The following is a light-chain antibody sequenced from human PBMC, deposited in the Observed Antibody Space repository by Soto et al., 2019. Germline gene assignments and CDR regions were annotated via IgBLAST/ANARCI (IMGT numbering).Light chain of an antibody. Sequence: DIVMTQSPDSLAVSLGERATINCKSGQTVLYSSNNTNYLAWYQQKPGQPPKLLIYWASTRESGVPDRFSGSGSGAHFPLTISSLQAEDVAVYYCQQYYSTPFTFGPGTKLNIK. V-gene: IGKV4-1*01. CDR3: QQYYSTPFT. CDR2: WAS. J-gene: IGKJ3*01. CDR1: QTVLYSSNNTNY.